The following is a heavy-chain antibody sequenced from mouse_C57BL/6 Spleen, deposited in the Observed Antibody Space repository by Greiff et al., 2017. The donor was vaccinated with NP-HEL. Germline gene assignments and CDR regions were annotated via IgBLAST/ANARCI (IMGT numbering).Heavy chain of an antibody. J-gene: IGHJ4*01. CDR3: AREDSSGFYAMDY. V-gene: IGHV1-81*01. D-gene: IGHD3-2*02. CDR1: GYTFTSYG. Sequence: QVQLQQSGAELARPGASVKLSCKASGYTFTSYGISWVKQRTGQGLEWIGEIYPRSGNTYYNEKFKGKATLTADQSSSTAYMELRSLTSEDSAVYFCAREDSSGFYAMDYWGQGTSVTVSS. CDR2: IYPRSGNT.